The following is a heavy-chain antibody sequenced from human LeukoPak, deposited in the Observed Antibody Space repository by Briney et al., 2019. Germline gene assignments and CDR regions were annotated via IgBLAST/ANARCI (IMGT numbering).Heavy chain of an antibody. CDR3: ARGYCSSTSCQYYFDY. J-gene: IGHJ4*02. Sequence: ASVKVSCKTSGYTFSSYAIHWVRQAPGHRLEWMGWINAGNANTKYSQKFQGRVTITRDTSASTAYMELSSLRSEDTAVYYCARGYCSSTSCQYYFDYWGQGTLVTVSS. D-gene: IGHD2-2*01. V-gene: IGHV1-3*01. CDR2: INAGNANT. CDR1: GYTFSSYA.